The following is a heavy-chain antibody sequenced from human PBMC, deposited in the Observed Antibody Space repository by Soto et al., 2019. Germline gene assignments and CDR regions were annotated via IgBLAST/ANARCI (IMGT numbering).Heavy chain of an antibody. CDR3: AGMPYTSGLRFDP. CDR2: IYQSGVT. V-gene: IGHV4-30-2*01. Sequence: SETLSLTCNMSGDSYSISTYSWSWIRQPPGKALQWIGFIYQSGVTSYSPSLASRVSISLDRSNNQCSLKLKSVTAADTAVYFCAGMPYTSGLRFDPWGPGTLVTVSS. D-gene: IGHD6-19*01. CDR1: GDSYSISTYS. J-gene: IGHJ5*02.